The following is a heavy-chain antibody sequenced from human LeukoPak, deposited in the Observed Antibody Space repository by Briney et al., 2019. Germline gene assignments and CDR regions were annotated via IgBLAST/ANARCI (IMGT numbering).Heavy chain of an antibody. CDR1: DYTFTSYG. Sequence: SVKVSCKASDYTFTSYGIIWVRQAPGQGLEWMGWISAYNGNTNYAQKLQGRVTMTTDTSTSTAYMELRSLRSDDTAVYYCASGLRYFDLYYWGQGTLVTVSS. D-gene: IGHD3-9*01. V-gene: IGHV1-18*01. CDR3: ASGLRYFDLYY. CDR2: ISAYNGNT. J-gene: IGHJ4*02.